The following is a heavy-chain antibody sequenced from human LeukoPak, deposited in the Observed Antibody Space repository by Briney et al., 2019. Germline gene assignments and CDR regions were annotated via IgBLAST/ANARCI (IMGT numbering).Heavy chain of an antibody. J-gene: IGHJ6*03. CDR3: ARHGGMTTVKSYYYYYMDV. CDR1: GVSIRSYY. Sequence: PSETLSLTCIVSGVSIRSYYWSWIRQPPGKGLEWIGYIYYSGSTNYNPSLKSRVTISVDTSKNQFSLKLSSVTAADTAVYYCARHGGMTTVKSYYYYYMDVWGKGTTVTISS. V-gene: IGHV4-59*08. CDR2: IYYSGST. D-gene: IGHD4-17*01.